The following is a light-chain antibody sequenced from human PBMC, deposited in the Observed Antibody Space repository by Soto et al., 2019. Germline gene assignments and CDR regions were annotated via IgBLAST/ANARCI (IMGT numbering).Light chain of an antibody. CDR2: GVS. Sequence: DIPMTQSPFSLSASVGDTVTISCRASQSINKYLSWYQEKAGKAPKLLIYGVSRLQSGVPARFSGSGSGADFTLTISSLQPEDSATYYCQESYDNLYSFGQGTKLEI. V-gene: IGKV1-39*01. CDR1: QSINKY. J-gene: IGKJ2*01. CDR3: QESYDNLYS.